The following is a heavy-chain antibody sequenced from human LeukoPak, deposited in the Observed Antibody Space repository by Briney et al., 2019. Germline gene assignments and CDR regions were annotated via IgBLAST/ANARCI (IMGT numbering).Heavy chain of an antibody. CDR1: GGSISSSTYF. D-gene: IGHD3-22*01. CDR3: TRASYYHGSGYYSAAFDY. Sequence: SETLSLTCTVSGGSISSSTYFWGWIRQPPGKGLEWIGTIYYSGSTYYNPSLKSRVIISVDTSKNQFSLKLSSVTAADTAIYYCTRASYYHGSGYYSAAFDYWGQGTLVTVSS. J-gene: IGHJ4*02. CDR2: IYYSGST. V-gene: IGHV4-39*07.